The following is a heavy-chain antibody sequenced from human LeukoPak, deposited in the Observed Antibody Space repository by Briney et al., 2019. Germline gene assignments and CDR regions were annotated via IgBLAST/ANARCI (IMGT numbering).Heavy chain of an antibody. J-gene: IGHJ4*02. CDR3: VKTGSGWYGDY. CDR1: GFSFSAYA. D-gene: IGHD6-13*01. CDR2: IRYDGINK. Sequence: GGSLRLSCAASGFSFSAYAMYWVRQAPGKGPEWVALIRYDGINKYYGDSVKGRFTISRDNSKNMLYLQMNSLRAEDTAVYYCVKTGSGWYGDYWGQGARLTVSS. V-gene: IGHV3-30*02.